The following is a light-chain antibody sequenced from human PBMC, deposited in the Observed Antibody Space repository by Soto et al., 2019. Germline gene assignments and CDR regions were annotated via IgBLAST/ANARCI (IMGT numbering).Light chain of an antibody. CDR3: CSYAGSSTYV. Sequence: SVLTQPASVSGSPGQSITISCTGTSSEIGSYNLVSWYQQHPGKAPKLMIYEVSKRPSGVSNRFSGSKSGNTASLTISVLQAEDDADYYCCSYAGSSTYVFGTGTKVTVL. CDR1: SSEIGSYNL. J-gene: IGLJ1*01. CDR2: EVS. V-gene: IGLV2-23*02.